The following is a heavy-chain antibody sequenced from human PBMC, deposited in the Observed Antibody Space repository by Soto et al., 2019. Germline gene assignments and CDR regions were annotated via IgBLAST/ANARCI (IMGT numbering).Heavy chain of an antibody. Sequence: QVQLVQSGAEVKKPGASVKVSCKTSGYTFSTYILYWMRQAPGQRLEWMGWINVGKGNTKYSEKFQGRVTITRDTSASTAYMELSGLRYEDTAVYYCASGHCDDICYPDYWGQGTLVTVSS. J-gene: IGHJ4*02. CDR1: GYTFSTYI. V-gene: IGHV1-3*01. CDR3: ASGHCDDICYPDY. D-gene: IGHD2-21*01. CDR2: INVGKGNT.